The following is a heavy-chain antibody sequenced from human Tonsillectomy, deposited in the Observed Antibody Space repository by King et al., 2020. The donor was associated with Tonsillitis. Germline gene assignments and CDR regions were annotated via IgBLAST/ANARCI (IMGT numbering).Heavy chain of an antibody. J-gene: IGHJ4*02. V-gene: IGHV2-5*02. CDR1: GFSLSTSGVG. Sequence: ITLKESGPTLVKPTQTLTLTCTFSGFSLSTSGVGVGWIRQPPGKALEWLAPIFCGENKHYSPSLKSRPTIAKDTSKNQVVLTMTNMDPVYTATYYCAHSIRAWPKYYFDYWGQGTLVTVSS. CDR3: AHSIRAWPKYYFDY. CDR2: IFCGENK.